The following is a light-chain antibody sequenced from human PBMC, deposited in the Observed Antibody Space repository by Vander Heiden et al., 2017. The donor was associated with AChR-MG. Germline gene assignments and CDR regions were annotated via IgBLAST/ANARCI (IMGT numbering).Light chain of an antibody. CDR2: GAS. Sequence: EIVMTQSPATLSVFPGERATLSCRASQSVGSKLAWYQHKPGQAPRLLMYGASTRASGIPARFSGSGSGTEFTLTISSLQSEDFAVYYCQQYNKWPPWTFGQGTKVDIK. J-gene: IGKJ1*01. V-gene: IGKV3-15*01. CDR3: QQYNKWPPWT. CDR1: QSVGSK.